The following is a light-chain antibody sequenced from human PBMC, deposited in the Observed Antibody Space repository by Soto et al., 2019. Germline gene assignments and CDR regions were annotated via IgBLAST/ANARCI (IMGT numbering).Light chain of an antibody. Sequence: QSVLTQPPSASGTPGQRVTIACSGSSSNIGSTTVKWYQQLPGTAPKLLIYNNNQRPSGVPDRFSGSKSGTSASLAISGLQSEDEADYYCAAWDDSLNGVVFRGGTQLTVL. CDR1: SSNIGSTT. CDR2: NNN. J-gene: IGLJ3*02. CDR3: AAWDDSLNGVV. V-gene: IGLV1-44*01.